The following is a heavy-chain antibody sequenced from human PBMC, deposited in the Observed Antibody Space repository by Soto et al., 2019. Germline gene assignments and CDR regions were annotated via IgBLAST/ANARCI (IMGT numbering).Heavy chain of an antibody. Sequence: SETLSLTCTVSGGSISSGDYYWSWIRQPPGKGLEWIGYIYYSGSTYYNPSLKSRVTISVDTSKNQFSLKLTSVTAADTAVYYCARQRTVYFARPGDWLDPWGQGTLVTVSS. V-gene: IGHV4-30-4*01. J-gene: IGHJ5*02. CDR1: GGSISSGDYY. CDR2: IYYSGST. D-gene: IGHD3-9*01. CDR3: ARQRTVYFARPGDWLDP.